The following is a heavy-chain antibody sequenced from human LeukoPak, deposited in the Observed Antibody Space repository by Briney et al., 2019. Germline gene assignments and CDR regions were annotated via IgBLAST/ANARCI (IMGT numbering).Heavy chain of an antibody. J-gene: IGHJ4*02. D-gene: IGHD3-3*01. V-gene: IGHV1-69*05. CDR3: ARELKVDTGYDFWAPLYDY. CDR1: GGTFSSYA. Sequence: SVKVSCKASGGTFSSYAISWVRQAPGQGLEWMGRIIPIFGTANYAQKFQGRVTITTDESTSTAYMELSSLRSEDTAVYYCARELKVDTGYDFWAPLYDYWGQGTLVTVSS. CDR2: IIPIFGTA.